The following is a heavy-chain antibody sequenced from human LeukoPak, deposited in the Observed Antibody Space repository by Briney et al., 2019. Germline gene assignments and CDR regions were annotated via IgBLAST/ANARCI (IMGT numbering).Heavy chain of an antibody. V-gene: IGHV3-30*18. D-gene: IGHD2-15*01. CDR1: GLTLSNYG. CDR3: AKGEVVWSHFDF. Sequence: GRSLRLSCAASGLTLSNYGIHWVRPAPGKWMEWVALISYDGRNKFYADSVKGRFTFSRDNSRNTLYLQMNSLRAEDTAVYDFAKGEVVWSHFDFWGQGTLVTVSA. CDR2: ISYDGRNK. J-gene: IGHJ4*02.